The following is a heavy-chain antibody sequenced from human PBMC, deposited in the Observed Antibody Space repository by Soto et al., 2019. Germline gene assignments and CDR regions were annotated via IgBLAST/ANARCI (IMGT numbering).Heavy chain of an antibody. V-gene: IGHV1-18*04. Sequence: ASVKVSCKASGYTFTSYGISWVRQAPGQGLEWMGWISAYNGNTNYAQKLQGRVTMTTDTSTRTAYMELRSLRSDDTAVYYCARDLGMWHGSSTSCYTLDYWGQGTLVTVSS. D-gene: IGHD2-2*02. CDR2: ISAYNGNT. CDR3: ARDLGMWHGSSTSCYTLDY. J-gene: IGHJ4*02. CDR1: GYTFTSYG.